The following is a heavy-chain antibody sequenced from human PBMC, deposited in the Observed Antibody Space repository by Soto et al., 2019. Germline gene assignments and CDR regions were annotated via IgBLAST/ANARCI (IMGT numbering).Heavy chain of an antibody. CDR1: GFTFSSYE. Sequence: GGSLRLSCAASGFTFSSYEMNWVRQAPGKGLEWVSYISSSGSTIYYADSVKGRFTISRDNAKNSLYLQMNSLRAEDTAGYYCARDLLVRGVIRGLDYWGQGTLVTVSS. J-gene: IGHJ4*02. CDR2: ISSSGSTI. V-gene: IGHV3-48*03. CDR3: ARDLLVRGVIRGLDY. D-gene: IGHD3-10*01.